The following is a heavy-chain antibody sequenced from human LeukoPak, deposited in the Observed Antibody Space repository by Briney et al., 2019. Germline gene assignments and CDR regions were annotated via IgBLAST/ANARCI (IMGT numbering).Heavy chain of an antibody. CDR2: ISWNGGSI. J-gene: IGHJ4*02. D-gene: IGHD6-6*01. Sequence: GGSLRLSCEASGFTFDDYAMHWVRQAPGKGLEWVSGISWNGGSIGYADSVKGRFTISRDNAKKSLYLQMNSLRAEDTALYYCAKSGSEELGFDYWGQGTLVTVSS. CDR3: AKSGSEELGFDY. V-gene: IGHV3-9*01. CDR1: GFTFDDYA.